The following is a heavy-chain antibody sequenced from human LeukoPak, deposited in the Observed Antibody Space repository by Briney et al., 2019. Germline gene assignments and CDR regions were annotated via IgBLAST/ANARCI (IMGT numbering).Heavy chain of an antibody. Sequence: GSSVKVSCKASGGTFSSYGISWVRQAPGQGLEWMGWISAYNGNTNYAQKLQGRVTMTTDTSTSTAYMELRSLRSDDTAVYYCARDLPLGLYYDSSPGADIWGQGTMVTVSS. CDR2: ISAYNGNT. CDR1: GGTFSSYG. CDR3: ARDLPLGLYYDSSPGADI. D-gene: IGHD3-22*01. V-gene: IGHV1-18*01. J-gene: IGHJ3*02.